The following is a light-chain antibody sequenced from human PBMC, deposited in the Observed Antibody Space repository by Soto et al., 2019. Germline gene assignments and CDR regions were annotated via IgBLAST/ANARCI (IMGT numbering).Light chain of an antibody. V-gene: IGKV1-5*01. J-gene: IGKJ1*01. CDR1: QSISTW. Sequence: DIQMTQSPCTLSASVGDTVTITCRASQSISTWLAWYQHKPGEAPRLLIFDASNLESGVPSRFSGSGSGTEFTLTISSLQPDDFATSSCLQYNGYSGTFGQGTKVDI. CDR2: DAS. CDR3: LQYNGYSGT.